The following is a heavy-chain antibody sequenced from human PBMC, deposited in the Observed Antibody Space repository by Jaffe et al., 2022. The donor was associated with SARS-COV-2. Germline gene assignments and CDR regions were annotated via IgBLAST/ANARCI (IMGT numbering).Heavy chain of an antibody. D-gene: IGHD6-25*01. J-gene: IGHJ4*02. CDR2: LSTSGDTT. CDR1: GFTFSTYA. Sequence: EVQLLESGGGLVQPGGSLRVSCEASGFTFSTYAMSWVRQAPGKGLEWVSALSTSGDTTDYADSVKGRFIISRDNSKNMLYLQMNSPRAEDTAIYYCARYPFSSAPHGRHFDSWGQGTLVTVSS. V-gene: IGHV3-23*01. CDR3: ARYPFSSAPHGRHFDS.